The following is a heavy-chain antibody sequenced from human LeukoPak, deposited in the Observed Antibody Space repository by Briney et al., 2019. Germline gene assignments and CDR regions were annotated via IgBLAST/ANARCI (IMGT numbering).Heavy chain of an antibody. D-gene: IGHD2-2*01. J-gene: IGHJ4*02. V-gene: IGHV3-23*01. CDR1: GFTFSSYA. CDR3: AKGGEYCSSTSCSY. Sequence: PGGSLRLSCAASGFTFSSYAMSWVRQAPGKGLEWVSAISGSGGSTYYADSVKGRFTISRDNSKNTLYLQMNSLRAEDTAVYYCAKGGEYCSSTSCSYWGQGTLVTVSS. CDR2: ISGSGGST.